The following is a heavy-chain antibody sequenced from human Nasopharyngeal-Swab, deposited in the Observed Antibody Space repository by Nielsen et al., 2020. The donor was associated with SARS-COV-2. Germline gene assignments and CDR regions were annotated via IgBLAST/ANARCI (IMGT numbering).Heavy chain of an antibody. CDR2: ISYDGSNK. D-gene: IGHD2-21*01. J-gene: IGHJ6*02. V-gene: IGHV3-30*18. CDR3: AKVGIPRGYYYGMDV. Sequence: WIRQPLGRGLEWVAVISYDGSNKYYADSVRGRFTISRDNSKNTLYLQMNSLRAEDTAVYYCAKVGIPRGYYYGMDVWGQGTTVTVSS.